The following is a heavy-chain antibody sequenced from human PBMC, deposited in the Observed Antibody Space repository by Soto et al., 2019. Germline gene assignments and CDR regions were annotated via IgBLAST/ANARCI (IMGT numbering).Heavy chain of an antibody. CDR1: GGSISSSGYY. V-gene: IGHV4-39*01. D-gene: IGHD5-12*01. CDR2: IYYSGST. J-gene: IGHJ6*02. Sequence: SSETLSLTCTVSGGSISSSGYYWGWIRQPPGKGLEWIGSIYYSGSTYYNPSLKSRVTISVDTSKNQFSLKLSSVTAADTAVYYCASVRRGGYDSLRYYYGMDVWGQGTTVTVSS. CDR3: ASVRRGGYDSLRYYYGMDV.